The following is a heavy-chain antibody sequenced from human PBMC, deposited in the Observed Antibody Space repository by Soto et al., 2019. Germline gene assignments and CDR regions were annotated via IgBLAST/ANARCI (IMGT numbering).Heavy chain of an antibody. Sequence: PGGSLRLSCAASGFTFSSYSMNWVRQAPGKGLEWVSSISSSSSYIYYADSVKGRFTISRDNAKNSLYLQMNSLRAEDTAVYYWAREFHGIAVAASAFDIWGQGTMVTVSS. CDR1: GFTFSSYS. CDR2: ISSSSSYI. J-gene: IGHJ3*02. V-gene: IGHV3-21*01. D-gene: IGHD6-19*01. CDR3: AREFHGIAVAASAFDI.